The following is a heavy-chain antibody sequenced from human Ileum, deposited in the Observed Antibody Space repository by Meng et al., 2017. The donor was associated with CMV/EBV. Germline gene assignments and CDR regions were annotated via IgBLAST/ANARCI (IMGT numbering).Heavy chain of an antibody. V-gene: IGHV4-30-4*01. CDR3: AREPSGPNYFDY. J-gene: IGHJ4*02. CDR1: GGSISRARYE. D-gene: IGHD3-10*01. CDR2: IFNSGNS. Sequence: CTVSGGSISRARYEWSWSRQTRGKGLEWIGYIFNSGNSDYNPSLKSRVTISVDTSTNQFSLKMRSVTAADTAVYYCAREPSGPNYFDYWGQGTLVTVSS.